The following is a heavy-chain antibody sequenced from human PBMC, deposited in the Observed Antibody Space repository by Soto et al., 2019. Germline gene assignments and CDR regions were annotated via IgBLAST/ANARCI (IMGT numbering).Heavy chain of an antibody. CDR1: GFTFSSYW. D-gene: IGHD3-10*01. CDR2: TKQDESEK. J-gene: IGHJ5*02. Sequence: GGSLRLSCAASGFTFSSYWMSWVRQAPGKGLEWVANTKQDESEKFYVDSVKGRFTISRDNARNSLYLQMNSLRDEDTAVYYCAREGTRGGFLNRFDPWGQGTLVTVSS. V-gene: IGHV3-7*01. CDR3: AREGTRGGFLNRFDP.